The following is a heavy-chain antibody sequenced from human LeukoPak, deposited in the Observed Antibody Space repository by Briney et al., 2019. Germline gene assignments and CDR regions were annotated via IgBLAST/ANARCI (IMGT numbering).Heavy chain of an antibody. V-gene: IGHV3-33*01. CDR1: GFTFRSHG. D-gene: IGHD2-8*02. CDR2: IWYDGSNK. Sequence: PGTSLRLSCAASGFTFRSHGMHWVRQAPGKGLEWVAFIWYDGSNKYYTDSVKGRFTISSDNSKNTLYLQMNSLRAEDTAVYYCARAGWVLDYFDYWGQGTLVTVSS. CDR3: ARAGWVLDYFDY. J-gene: IGHJ4*02.